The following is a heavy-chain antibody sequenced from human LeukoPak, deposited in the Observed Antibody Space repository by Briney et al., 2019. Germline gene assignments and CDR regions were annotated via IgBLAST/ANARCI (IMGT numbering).Heavy chain of an antibody. V-gene: IGHV3-23*01. Sequence: GGSLRLSCAASGFSFSSYAMSWVRQAPGKGLEWVSAISGSGGSRYYADSVKGRFTISRDNSKNTLYLQMNSLRAEDTAVYYCSKDPYYDSSGYDDWWGAFDTWGQGTMVTVSS. CDR2: ISGSGGSR. CDR1: GFSFSSYA. J-gene: IGHJ3*02. D-gene: IGHD3-22*01. CDR3: SKDPYYDSSGYDDWWGAFDT.